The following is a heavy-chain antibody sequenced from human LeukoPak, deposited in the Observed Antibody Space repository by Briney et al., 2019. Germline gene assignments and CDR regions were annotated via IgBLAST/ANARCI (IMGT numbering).Heavy chain of an antibody. V-gene: IGHV1-24*01. CDR3: ASSLTLGRGVSSPFDY. Sequence: ASVKVSCKVSGYTLTELSMHWVRQAPGKGLEWMGGFDPEDGETIYAQKFQGRVTMTEDTSTDTAYMELSSLRSEDTAVYYCASSLTLGRGVSSPFDYWGQGTLVTVSS. CDR1: GYTLTELS. CDR2: FDPEDGET. D-gene: IGHD7-27*01. J-gene: IGHJ4*02.